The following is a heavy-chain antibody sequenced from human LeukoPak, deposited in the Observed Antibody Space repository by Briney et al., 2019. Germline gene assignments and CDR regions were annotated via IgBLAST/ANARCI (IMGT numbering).Heavy chain of an antibody. J-gene: IGHJ4*02. Sequence: GASVKVSCKASGYTFTSYGITWVRQAPGQGLEWMGWISAYNGDTNYAQKLQGRVTMTTDTSTSTVYMELSSLRSEDTAVYYCARDSEDTTMGPGYWGQGTLVTVSS. CDR3: ARDSEDTTMGPGY. V-gene: IGHV1-18*01. CDR1: GYTFTSYG. D-gene: IGHD5-18*01. CDR2: ISAYNGDT.